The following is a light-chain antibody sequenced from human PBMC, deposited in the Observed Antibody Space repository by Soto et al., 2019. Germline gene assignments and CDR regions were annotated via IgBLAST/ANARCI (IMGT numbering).Light chain of an antibody. CDR2: AVT. CDR3: ASYTTSSTLV. V-gene: IGLV2-14*01. CDR1: SSDIGGYNF. Sequence: ALTQPASVSGSPGQSITISCTGTSSDIGGYNFVSWYHQHPGKAPKLLIYAVTNRPSGIPDRFSGSKSGNTASLTISGLQAEDGADYYCASYTTSSTLVFGGGTKLTVL. J-gene: IGLJ2*01.